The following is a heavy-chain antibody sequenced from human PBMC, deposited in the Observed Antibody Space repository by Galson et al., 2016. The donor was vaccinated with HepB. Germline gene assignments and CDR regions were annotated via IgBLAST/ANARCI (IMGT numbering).Heavy chain of an antibody. Sequence: SETLSLTCTVSGVSMTSYYWSWIRQTPGKGLEWIGNIHHSGTTNYNPSLKSRVTMTMDASQNHLSLTLRSVTAADTAIFYCARVGRYDDLCGNYPFFDFWGQGTLATVSS. J-gene: IGHJ4*02. CDR3: ARVGRYDDLCGNYPFFDF. CDR2: IHHSGTT. D-gene: IGHD3-16*02. V-gene: IGHV4-59*01. CDR1: GVSMTSYY.